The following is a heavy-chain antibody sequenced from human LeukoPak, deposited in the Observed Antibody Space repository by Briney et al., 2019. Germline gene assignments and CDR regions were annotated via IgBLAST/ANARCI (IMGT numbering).Heavy chain of an antibody. V-gene: IGHV4-59*08. CDR2: IYYSGCT. CDR3: ARRQTYNWNYVGVGRENWFDP. J-gene: IGHJ5*02. D-gene: IGHD1-7*01. CDR1: GGSISSYY. Sequence: SETLSLTCTVSGGSISSYYWSWIRQPPGKGLEWIGYIYYSGCTNYNPSLKSRVTISVDTSKNQFSLELNSVTAADTAVYYCARRQTYNWNYVGVGRENWFDPWGQGTLVTVSS.